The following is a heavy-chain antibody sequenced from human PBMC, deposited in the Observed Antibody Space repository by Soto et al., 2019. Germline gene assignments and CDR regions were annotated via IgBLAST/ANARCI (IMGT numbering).Heavy chain of an antibody. CDR2: ISGSGGST. CDR3: AKAPYCSSTSCYVTFDY. V-gene: IGHV3-23*01. D-gene: IGHD2-2*01. CDR1: GFTFSSYV. Sequence: GGSLRLSCAASGFTFSSYVMSWVRQAPGKGLEWVSAISGSGGSTYYADSVKGRFTISRDNSKNTLYLQMNSLRAEDTAVYYCAKAPYCSSTSCYVTFDYWGQGTLVTVSS. J-gene: IGHJ4*02.